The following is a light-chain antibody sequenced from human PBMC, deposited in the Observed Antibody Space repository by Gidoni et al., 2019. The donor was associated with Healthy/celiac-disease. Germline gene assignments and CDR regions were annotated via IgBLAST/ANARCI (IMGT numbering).Light chain of an antibody. V-gene: IGLV1-40*01. CDR1: ISNIGAGYD. CDR3: QSYDSSLSVV. Sequence: QSVLTQPPSVSRAPGQRVTISCTWSISNIGAGYDVHWYQQLPGTAPKLLIYGNSNRPSGVPDRFSGSKPGTSASLAITGLQAEDEADYYCQSYDSSLSVVFGGGTKLTVL. J-gene: IGLJ2*01. CDR2: GNS.